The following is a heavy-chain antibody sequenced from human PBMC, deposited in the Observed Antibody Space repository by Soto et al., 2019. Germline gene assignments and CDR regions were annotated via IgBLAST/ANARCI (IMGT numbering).Heavy chain of an antibody. V-gene: IGHV2-5*02. D-gene: IGHD3-3*01. Sequence: SGPTLVNHTQTLTLTCTFSGFSLSTSGVGVGWIRQPPGKALEWLALIYWDDDKRHSPSLKSRLTITKDTSKNQVVLTMTNMDPVDTATYYCAHRRLRFLEWPRDYWGQGTLVTVSS. CDR3: AHRRLRFLEWPRDY. CDR1: GFSLSTSGVG. J-gene: IGHJ4*02. CDR2: IYWDDDK.